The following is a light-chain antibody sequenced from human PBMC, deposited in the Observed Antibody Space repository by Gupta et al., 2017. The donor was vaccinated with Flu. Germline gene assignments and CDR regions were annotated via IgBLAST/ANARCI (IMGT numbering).Light chain of an antibody. V-gene: IGLV2-8*01. CDR1: SSDVGGYNH. CDR3: SSYAGSNNFV. Sequence: SVTISCTGTSSDVGGYNHVSWYQHHPGKGPKLIIYEVNKRPPGVTYRFSGSKSGDTASLTVSRLQAEDESDYFCSSYAGSNNFVFGPGTKVTVL. CDR2: EVN. J-gene: IGLJ1*01.